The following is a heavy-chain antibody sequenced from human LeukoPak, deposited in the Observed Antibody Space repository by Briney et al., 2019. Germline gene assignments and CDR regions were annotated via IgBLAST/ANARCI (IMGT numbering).Heavy chain of an antibody. D-gene: IGHD3-3*01. CDR2: IYYSGST. J-gene: IGHJ4*02. CDR3: AADFWSGYFRDY. CDR1: GGSISSSSYY. Sequence: PSETLSLTCTVSGGSISSSSYYWGWIRQPPGKGLEWIGSIYYSGSTYYNPSLKSRVTISVDTSKNQFSLKLSSVTAADTAVYYCAADFWSGYFRDYWGQGTLVTVSS. V-gene: IGHV4-39*07.